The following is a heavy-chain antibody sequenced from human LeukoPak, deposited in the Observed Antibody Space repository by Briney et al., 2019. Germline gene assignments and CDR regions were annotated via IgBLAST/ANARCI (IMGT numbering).Heavy chain of an antibody. CDR2: ISSSSSYI. CDR1: GFTFSSYS. V-gene: IGHV3-21*01. D-gene: IGHD3-16*01. CDR3: ARDRFGGADYYYGMDV. Sequence: GGSLRLSCAASGFTFSSYSMNWVRQAPGKGLEWVSSISSSSSYIYYADSAKGRFTISRDNAKNSLYLQMNSLRAEDTAVYYCARDRFGGADYYYGMDVWGQGTTVTVSS. J-gene: IGHJ6*02.